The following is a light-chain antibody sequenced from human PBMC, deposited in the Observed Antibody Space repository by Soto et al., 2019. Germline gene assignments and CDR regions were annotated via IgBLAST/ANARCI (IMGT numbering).Light chain of an antibody. CDR1: QSVSSY. Sequence: EIVLTQSPATLSLSPGERATLSSRASQSVSSYLAWYQQKRGQAPRLLIYDASNRATGIPARFSGSGSGTDFPLTISSLEPEDFAVYYCQQRSNWLTFGGGTKVEIK. CDR3: QQRSNWLT. V-gene: IGKV3-11*01. CDR2: DAS. J-gene: IGKJ4*01.